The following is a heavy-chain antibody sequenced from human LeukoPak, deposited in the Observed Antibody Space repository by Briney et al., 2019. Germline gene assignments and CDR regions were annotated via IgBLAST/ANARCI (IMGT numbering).Heavy chain of an antibody. CDR1: GFIFSSYP. J-gene: IGHJ4*01. CDR3: AKISSWHTVAFDF. CDR2: INFSSGII. V-gene: IGHV3-23*01. Sequence: GGSLRLSCATSGFIFSSYPMSWVRQAPGKGLEWVSTINFSSGIIYYADSVKGRLTISRDNSKSTLYLQMNSLGAEDTGVYYCAKISSWHTVAFDFWGHGTLVTVSS. D-gene: IGHD3-3*02.